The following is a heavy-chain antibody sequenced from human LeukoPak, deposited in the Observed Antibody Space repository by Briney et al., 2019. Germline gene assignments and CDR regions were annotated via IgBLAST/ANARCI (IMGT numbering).Heavy chain of an antibody. D-gene: IGHD4-17*01. V-gene: IGHV3-53*01. CDR1: GFTFSSYW. Sequence: PGGSLRLSCAASGFTFSSYWMHWVRQAPGKGLEWVSVIYSGGSTYYADSVKGRFTISRDNSKNTLYLQMNSLRAEDTAVYYCARDLAGDYAGFDYWGRGTLVTVSS. J-gene: IGHJ4*02. CDR3: ARDLAGDYAGFDY. CDR2: IYSGGST.